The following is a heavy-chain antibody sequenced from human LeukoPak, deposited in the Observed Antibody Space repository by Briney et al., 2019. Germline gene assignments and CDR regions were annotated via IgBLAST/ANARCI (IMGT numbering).Heavy chain of an antibody. J-gene: IGHJ4*02. Sequence: GGSLRLSCAAPGFTFSSYAMSWVRQAPGKGLEWVSAVTGSGGSTYYADSVRGRFTISRDNSKNTLFLQLDSLRVEDTAVYYCAKEDPAIILGIDYWGQGALVIVSS. D-gene: IGHD5-18*01. V-gene: IGHV3-23*01. CDR3: AKEDPAIILGIDY. CDR2: VTGSGGST. CDR1: GFTFSSYA.